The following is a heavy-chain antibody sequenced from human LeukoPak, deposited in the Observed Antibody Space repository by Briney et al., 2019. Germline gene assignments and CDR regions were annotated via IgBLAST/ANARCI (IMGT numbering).Heavy chain of an antibody. V-gene: IGHV1-46*01. CDR3: ARRGSGSYVLDY. D-gene: IGHD3-10*01. CDR2: INPSDGVI. J-gene: IGHJ4*02. Sequence: ASVKVSCKASGYTFTRYYMHWVRQAPGQGLEWMGIINPSDGVIDYAQKFQDRFTMTRDTSTSTVYMELSSLRSEDTAVYYCARRGSGSYVLDYWGQGTLVTVSS. CDR1: GYTFTRYY.